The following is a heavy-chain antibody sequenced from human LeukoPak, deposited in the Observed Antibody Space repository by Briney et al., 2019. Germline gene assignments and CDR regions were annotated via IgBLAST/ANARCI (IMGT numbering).Heavy chain of an antibody. Sequence: GGSLRLSCAASGFTFDDYAMHWVRQAPGKGLEWVSLISGDGGSTYYADSVKGRFTISRDNSKNSLYLQMNSLRTEDTALYYRAKSGSSAFDYWGQGTLVTVSS. D-gene: IGHD6-6*01. CDR1: GFTFDDYA. J-gene: IGHJ4*02. CDR3: AKSGSSAFDY. CDR2: ISGDGGST. V-gene: IGHV3-43*02.